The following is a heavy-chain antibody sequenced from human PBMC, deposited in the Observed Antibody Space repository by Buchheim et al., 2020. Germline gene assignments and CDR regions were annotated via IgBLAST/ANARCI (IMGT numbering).Heavy chain of an antibody. D-gene: IGHD3-16*01. J-gene: IGHJ2*01. V-gene: IGHV1-69*06. CDR2: IIPVFGTL. CDR3: ARGDDL. CDR1: GGTFSSAV. Sequence: QLVQSGAEVKRPGSSVKVSCRASGGTFSSAVIGWVRHAPGHGLEWMGGIIPVFGTLNYAQKFQGRLSIAADRSTSTVYMALSSLTSDDTAVYFCARGDDLWGRGT.